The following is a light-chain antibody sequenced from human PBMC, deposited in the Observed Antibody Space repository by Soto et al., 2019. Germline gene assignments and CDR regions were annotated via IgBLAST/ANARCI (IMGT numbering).Light chain of an antibody. J-gene: IGKJ1*01. CDR1: QSVSSSY. CDR3: QQYGSSPWT. CDR2: GAS. Sequence: TQSPATLSVSPRERATLSCRASQSVSSSYLAWYQQKPGQAPRLLIYGASSRATGIPDRFSGSRSGTDFTLTICRLEPEDFAVYYCQQYGSSPWTFCQGT. V-gene: IGKV3-20*01.